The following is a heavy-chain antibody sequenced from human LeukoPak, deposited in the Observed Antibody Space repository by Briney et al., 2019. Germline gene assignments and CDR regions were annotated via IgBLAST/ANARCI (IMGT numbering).Heavy chain of an antibody. J-gene: IGHJ3*02. V-gene: IGHV3-48*03. CDR1: GFTFSSYE. D-gene: IGHD1-14*01. CDR3: ARVMYMATDAFDI. Sequence: GGSLRLSCAASGFTFSSYEMNWVRQAPGKGLEWVSYISSSGSTIYYADSVKGRFTISRDNAKNSLYLQMNSLRAEDTAVYYCARVMYMATDAFDIWGQGTMVTVSS. CDR2: ISSSGSTI.